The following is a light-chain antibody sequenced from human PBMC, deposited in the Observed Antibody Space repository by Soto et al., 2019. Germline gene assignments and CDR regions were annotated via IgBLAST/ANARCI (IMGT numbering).Light chain of an antibody. J-gene: IGLJ1*01. CDR3: SSYTSSSTRV. CDR1: SSDVGGYKY. CDR2: DIR. Sequence: QSVLTQPASVSGSPGQSITISCTGTSSDVGGYKYVSWYQQHPGKAPKLMIYDIRNRPSGVSNRFSGSKSGNTVSLTISGLQAEDEADYYCSSYTSSSTRVFGTGTKLTVL. V-gene: IGLV2-14*03.